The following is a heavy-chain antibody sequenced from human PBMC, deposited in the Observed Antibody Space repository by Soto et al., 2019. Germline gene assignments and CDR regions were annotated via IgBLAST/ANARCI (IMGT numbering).Heavy chain of an antibody. CDR1: GGSFSGYY. V-gene: IGHV4-34*01. CDR2: INHSGST. Sequence: SETLSLTCAVYGGSFSGYYWSWIRQPPGKGLEWIGEINHSGSTNYNPSLKSRVTISVDTSKNRFSLKLSSVTAADTAVYYCARAARTYYYDSSGYYYLGYWGQGTLVTVSS. J-gene: IGHJ4*02. D-gene: IGHD3-22*01. CDR3: ARAARTYYYDSSGYYYLGY.